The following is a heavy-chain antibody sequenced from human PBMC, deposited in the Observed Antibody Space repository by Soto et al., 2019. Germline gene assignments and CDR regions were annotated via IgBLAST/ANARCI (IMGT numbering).Heavy chain of an antibody. J-gene: IGHJ3*02. Sequence: PSETLSLTCAVFGGSFSGYYWNWVRQAPGKGLEWIGEINHSGSTNYHWSLKSRVTISVDTSRNQFSLKLSSVTAADTAVYYCARSRYYDSSGFSTLDAFDILVQGTMVT. CDR3: ARSRYYDSSGFSTLDAFDI. V-gene: IGHV4-34*01. D-gene: IGHD3-22*01. CDR1: GGSFSGYY. CDR2: INHSGST.